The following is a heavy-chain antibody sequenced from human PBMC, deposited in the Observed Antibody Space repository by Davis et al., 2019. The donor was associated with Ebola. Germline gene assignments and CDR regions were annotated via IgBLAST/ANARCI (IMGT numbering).Heavy chain of an antibody. J-gene: IGHJ4*02. D-gene: IGHD4-17*01. Sequence: GESLKISCAASGFTFSSYGMHWVRQAPGKGLEWVAVKWYDGSNKYYADSVKGRFTISRDNSKNTLYLQMNSLRAEDTAVYYCARVSNYGDPDYWGQGTLVTVSS. CDR1: GFTFSSYG. CDR2: KWYDGSNK. V-gene: IGHV3-33*01. CDR3: ARVSNYGDPDY.